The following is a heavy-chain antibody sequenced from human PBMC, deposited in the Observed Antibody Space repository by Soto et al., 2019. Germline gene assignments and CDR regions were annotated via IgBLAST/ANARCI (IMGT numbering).Heavy chain of an antibody. CDR3: ASGLLEWRSSTSVADYYYYGMDV. V-gene: IGHV3-33*01. J-gene: IGHJ6*02. CDR1: GFTFSSYG. Sequence: GGSLRLSCAASGFTFSSYGMHWVRQAPGKGLEWVAVIWYDGSNKYYADSVKGRFTISRDNSKNTLYLQMNSLRAEDTAVYYCASGLLEWRSSTSVADYYYYGMDVWGQGTTVTVSS. CDR2: IWYDGSNK. D-gene: IGHD2-2*01.